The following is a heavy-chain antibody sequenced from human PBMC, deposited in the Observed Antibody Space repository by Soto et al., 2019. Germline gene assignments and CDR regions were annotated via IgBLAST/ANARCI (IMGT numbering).Heavy chain of an antibody. CDR1: GYTFATSW. J-gene: IGHJ4*02. CDR3: ARQYNAYAH. Sequence: EVQLVQSGAEVKKPGESLKISCKSSGYTFATSWIGWVRQMPGKGLEWMGTIYPSDSDTTYSSSFQGQVTISVDKSISTAYLQWSSLKASETAMYYCARQYNAYAHWGQGTLVTVSS. CDR2: IYPSDSDT. V-gene: IGHV5-51*03. D-gene: IGHD5-12*01.